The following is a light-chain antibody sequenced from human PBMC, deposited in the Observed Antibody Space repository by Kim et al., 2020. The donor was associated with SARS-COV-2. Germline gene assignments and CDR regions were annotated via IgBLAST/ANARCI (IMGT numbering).Light chain of an antibody. J-gene: IGKJ3*01. CDR1: QFISSW. V-gene: IGKV1-12*01. CDR2: AAS. CDR3: QQANSFPFT. Sequence: ASVGDRVTISCRASQFISSWLAWYQQKPGKAPKLLIYAASNLQSGVPSRFSGSGSGTDFTLTISSLQPEDFATYYCQQANSFPFTFGPGTKVDIK.